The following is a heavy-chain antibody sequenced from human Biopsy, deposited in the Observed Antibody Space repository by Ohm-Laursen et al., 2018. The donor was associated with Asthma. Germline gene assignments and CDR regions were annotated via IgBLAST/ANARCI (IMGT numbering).Heavy chain of an antibody. CDR3: ASDFPKDYVRYNFQF. V-gene: IGHV1-24*01. CDR1: GYSLTDLS. CDR2: HDHEEGGT. Sequence: ASVKVSCKISGYSLTDLSVHWVRQAPGQGLEWMGGHDHEEGGTVNAWRFQGRVTMTEDTSTDTAYMELSSLSSGDTAVYYCASDFPKDYVRYNFQFWGQGTLVTVSS. J-gene: IGHJ4*02. D-gene: IGHD4-17*01.